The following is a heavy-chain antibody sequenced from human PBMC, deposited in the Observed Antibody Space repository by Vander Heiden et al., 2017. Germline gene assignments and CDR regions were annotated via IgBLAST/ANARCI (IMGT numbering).Heavy chain of an antibody. Sequence: EVHLVESGGGLVQPGRSLRLSCPTSGFTFGDYSMSWFRQAPGKGLEWISFIRSKAYGGTTEDAASVRGRFTISRDDSKSIAYLQMNSLKTEDTAVYYCTRAPLYYTDSNWFDPWCQGTLVTVSS. CDR3: TRAPLYYTDSNWFDP. J-gene: IGHJ5*02. D-gene: IGHD2-8*01. CDR1: GFTFGDYS. V-gene: IGHV3-49*03. CDR2: IRSKAYGGTT.